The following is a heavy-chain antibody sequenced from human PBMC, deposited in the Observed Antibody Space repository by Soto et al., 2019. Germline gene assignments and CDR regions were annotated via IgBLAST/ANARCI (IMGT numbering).Heavy chain of an antibody. CDR3: ARGRVDYYAMDV. J-gene: IGHJ6*02. CDR1: GDSVSTNNVA. CDR2: TYCWSECYN. Sequence: SQTLSLTCAVSGDSVSTNNVAWNWIRQSPSRGLEWLGRTYCWSECYNDYAVSLKSRIIINADTSKNQFSLQLSSVTPEDTALYYCARGRVDYYAMDVWGQGTTVTVSS. V-gene: IGHV6-1*01.